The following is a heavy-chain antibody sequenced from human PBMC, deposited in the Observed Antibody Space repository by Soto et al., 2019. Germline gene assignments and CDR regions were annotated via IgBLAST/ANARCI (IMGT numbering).Heavy chain of an antibody. D-gene: IGHD1-7*01. CDR3: APGVDGTIDPHYFDF. CDR2: IYPGDSDT. V-gene: IGHV5-51*01. CDR1: GYTFTGYW. Sequence: GESLKISCNGSGYTFTGYWIGWVRQMSGKGLEWMGIIYPGDSDTRYSPPFRGQVTISADKSVTTAYLQWSSLKASDTAMYYCAPGVDGTIDPHYFDFWGQGTLVTVSS. J-gene: IGHJ4*02.